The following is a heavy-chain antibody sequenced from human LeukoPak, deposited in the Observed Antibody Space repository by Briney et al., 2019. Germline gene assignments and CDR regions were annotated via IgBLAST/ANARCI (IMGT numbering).Heavy chain of an antibody. CDR2: IDPNSGGT. CDR1: GYTFTGYY. J-gene: IGHJ4*02. D-gene: IGHD1-26*01. CDR3: ARDHRIVGATTPDY. V-gene: IGHV1-2*02. Sequence: ASVKVSYKASGYTFTGYYMHWVRQTPGQGLEWMGWIDPNSGGTNYAQKFQGRVTMTRDTSISTAYMELSRLRSDDTAVYYCARDHRIVGATTPDYWGQGTLVTVSS.